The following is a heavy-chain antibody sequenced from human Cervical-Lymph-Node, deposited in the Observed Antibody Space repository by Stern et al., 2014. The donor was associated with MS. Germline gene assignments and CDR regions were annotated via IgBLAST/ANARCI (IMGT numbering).Heavy chain of an antibody. V-gene: IGHV4-4*02. CDR1: YSSIRSTSW. D-gene: IGHD3-3*01. CDR2: TSHSGST. CDR3: ARRTVYGVVSFDL. J-gene: IGHJ4*02. Sequence: QVQLQESGPGLVKPSGTLSLTCAVSYSSIRSTSWWSWVRQPPGKGLEWIGETSHSGSTNYNPSLRSRVTISVDKSNNQFSLKLTSVTAADTAVYFCARRTVYGVVSFDLWGQGTLVTVSS.